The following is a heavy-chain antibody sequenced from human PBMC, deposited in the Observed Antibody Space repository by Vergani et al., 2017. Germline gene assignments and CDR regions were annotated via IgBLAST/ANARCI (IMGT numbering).Heavy chain of an antibody. CDR1: GYTFTSYG. CDR3: ASVGCVVGTNDLYYFDY. CDR2: ISAYNGNT. D-gene: IGHD1-26*01. J-gene: IGHJ4*02. Sequence: QVQLVQSGAEVKKPGASVKVSCKASGYTFTSYGISWVRQAPGQGLEWMGWISAYNGNTNYAQKFQGRVTMTRDMSLTTASMELSSLTSDDTALYYCASVGCVVGTNDLYYFDYWGQGTLVTVSS. V-gene: IGHV1-18*04.